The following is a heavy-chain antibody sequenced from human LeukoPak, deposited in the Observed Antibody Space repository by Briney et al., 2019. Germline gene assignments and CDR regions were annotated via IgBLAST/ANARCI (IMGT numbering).Heavy chain of an antibody. CDR1: GFTFSSYE. J-gene: IGHJ4*02. Sequence: PGGSLRLSCAASGFTFSSYEMNWVRQAPGKGLEWVSYISSSGSTIYYADSVKGRFTISRDNAKNSLYLQMNSLRAEDTAVYYCANGGGATTGFDYWGQGTLVTVSS. CDR2: ISSSGSTI. D-gene: IGHD1-26*01. CDR3: ANGGGATTGFDY. V-gene: IGHV3-48*03.